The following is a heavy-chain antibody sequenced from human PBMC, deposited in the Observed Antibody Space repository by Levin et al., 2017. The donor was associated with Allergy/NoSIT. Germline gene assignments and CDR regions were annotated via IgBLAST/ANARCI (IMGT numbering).Heavy chain of an antibody. V-gene: IGHV3-30*18. J-gene: IGHJ4*02. CDR3: AKGGYYYDSRGIDY. CDR2: ISYDGSNK. D-gene: IGHD3-22*01. CDR1: GFTFSSYG. Sequence: PGGSLRLSCAASGFTFSSYGMHWVRQAPGKGLEWVAVISYDGSNKYYADSVKGRFTISRDNSKNTLYLQMNSLRAEDTAVYYCAKGGYYYDSRGIDYWGQGTLVTVSS.